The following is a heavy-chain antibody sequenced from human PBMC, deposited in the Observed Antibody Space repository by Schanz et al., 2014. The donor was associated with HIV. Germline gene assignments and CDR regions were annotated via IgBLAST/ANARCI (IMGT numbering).Heavy chain of an antibody. Sequence: QVQLVESGGGVVQPGRSLRLSCTASGFTFSSSGMHWVRQAPGKGLEWVAVISYDGSNKYYADSVKGRFTISRDNSKNTLYLQMNSLRSDDTAVYYCADVTATSADIWGQGTLVTVSS. V-gene: IGHV3-30*19. CDR1: GFTFSSSG. D-gene: IGHD2-21*02. CDR3: ADVTATSADI. J-gene: IGHJ4*02. CDR2: ISYDGSNK.